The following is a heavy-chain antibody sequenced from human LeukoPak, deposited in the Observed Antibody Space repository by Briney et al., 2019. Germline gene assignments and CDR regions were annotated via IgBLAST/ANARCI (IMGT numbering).Heavy chain of an antibody. Sequence: SETLSLTCAVSGYSISSGYYWGWIRQPPGKGLEWIGSIYHSGSTYYNPSLKSRVTISVDTSKNQFSLKLSSVTAADTAVYHCASLPWGPYIVVVPAAIRYYFDYWGQGTLVTVSS. CDR2: IYHSGST. CDR1: GYSISSGYY. J-gene: IGHJ4*02. V-gene: IGHV4-38-2*01. D-gene: IGHD2-2*01. CDR3: ASLPWGPYIVVVPAAIRYYFDY.